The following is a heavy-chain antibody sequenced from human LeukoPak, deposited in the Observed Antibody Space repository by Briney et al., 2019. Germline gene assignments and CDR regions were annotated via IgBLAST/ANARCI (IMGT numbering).Heavy chain of an antibody. CDR1: GFTVSSNY. CDR2: IYSGGST. Sequence: GGSLRLSCAASGFTVSSNYMSWVRQAPGKGLEWVSVIYSGGSTYYADSVKGRFTISRDNSKNTLYLQMNSLRAEDTAVYYCAAPYDSSGYYMGNFVYWGQGTRLTVSS. J-gene: IGHJ1*01. CDR3: AAPYDSSGYYMGNFVY. D-gene: IGHD3-22*01. V-gene: IGHV3-53*01.